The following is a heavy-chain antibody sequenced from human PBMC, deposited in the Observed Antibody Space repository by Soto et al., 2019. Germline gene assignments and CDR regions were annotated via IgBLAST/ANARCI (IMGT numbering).Heavy chain of an antibody. J-gene: IGHJ1*01. D-gene: IGHD3-22*01. CDR2: IYYSGST. CDR1: GGSISSYY. V-gene: IGHV4-59*01. CDR3: ASVGIYYDSSGYYYVAEYFQH. Sequence: SETLSLTCTVSGGSISSYYWSWIRQPPGKGLEWIGYIYYSGSTNYNPSLKSRVTISVDTSKNQFSLKLSSVTAADTAVYYCASVGIYYDSSGYYYVAEYFQHWGQGTLVTVSS.